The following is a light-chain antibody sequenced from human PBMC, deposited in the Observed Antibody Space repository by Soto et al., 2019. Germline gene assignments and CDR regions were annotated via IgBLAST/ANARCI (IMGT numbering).Light chain of an antibody. V-gene: IGLV2-14*01. Sequence: QSALTQPASVSASPGQSITISCTGTSSDVGGYNYVSWFQQHPGKAPKLMIYEVSSRPSGVSNRFSGSKSDNTASLTISGLQAEDEADYYCSSYTSSSTLPYVFGTGTKLTVL. CDR2: EVS. CDR1: SSDVGGYNY. CDR3: SSYTSSSTLPYV. J-gene: IGLJ1*01.